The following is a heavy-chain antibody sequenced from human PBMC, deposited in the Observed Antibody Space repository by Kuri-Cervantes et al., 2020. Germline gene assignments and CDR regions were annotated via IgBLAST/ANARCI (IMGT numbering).Heavy chain of an antibody. J-gene: IGHJ3*02. V-gene: IGHV3-23*01. Sequence: GGSLRLSCAASGFTFSSYSMNWVRQAPGKGLGWVSAISGSGGSTYYADSVKGRFTISRDNSKNTLYLQMNSLRAEDTAVYYCAKSAGGYDYPDAFDIWGQGTMVTVSS. CDR1: GFTFSSYS. CDR2: ISGSGGST. CDR3: AKSAGGYDYPDAFDI. D-gene: IGHD5-12*01.